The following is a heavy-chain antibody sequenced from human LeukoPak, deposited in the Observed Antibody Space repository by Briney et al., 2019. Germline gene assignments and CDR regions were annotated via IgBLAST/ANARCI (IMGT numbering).Heavy chain of an antibody. CDR2: IRYDGSNK. V-gene: IGHV3-30*02. CDR3: AKDGQLSPYYYYYYYMDV. J-gene: IGHJ6*03. CDR1: GFTFRGYG. D-gene: IGHD6-6*01. Sequence: GGSLRLSCAASGFTFRGYGMHWVRQAPGKGLEWVAFIRYDGSNKYYADSVKGRFTISRDNSKNTLYLQMNSLRAEDTALYYCAKDGQLSPYYYYYYYMDVWGKGTTVTVSS.